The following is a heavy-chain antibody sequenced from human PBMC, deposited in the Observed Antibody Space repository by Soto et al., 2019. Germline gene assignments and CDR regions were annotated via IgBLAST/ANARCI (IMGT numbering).Heavy chain of an antibody. CDR3: ARDWVRCSSTSCWYGDSNWYFDL. CDR2: ISSSSSYI. D-gene: IGHD2-2*01. CDR1: GFTFSSYS. Sequence: EVQLVESGGGLVKPGGSLRLSCAASGFTFSSYSMNWVRQAPGKGLEWVSSISSSSSYIYYADSVKGRFTISRDNAKNSLYLQMNSLRAEDTAVYYCARDWVRCSSTSCWYGDSNWYFDLWGRGTLVTVSS. J-gene: IGHJ2*01. V-gene: IGHV3-21*01.